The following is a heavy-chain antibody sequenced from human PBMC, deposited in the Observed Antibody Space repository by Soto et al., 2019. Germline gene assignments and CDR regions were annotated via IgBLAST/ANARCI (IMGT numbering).Heavy chain of an antibody. V-gene: IGHV1-24*01. CDR3: ATSHVDIVATIWTFDY. D-gene: IGHD5-12*01. Sequence: ASVKVSCKVSGYTLTELSMHWVRQAPGKGLEWMGGFDPEDGETIYAQKFQGRVTMTEDTSTDTAYMELSSLRSEDTAVYYCATSHVDIVATIWTFDYWGQGTLVTVSS. CDR1: GYTLTELS. J-gene: IGHJ4*02. CDR2: FDPEDGET.